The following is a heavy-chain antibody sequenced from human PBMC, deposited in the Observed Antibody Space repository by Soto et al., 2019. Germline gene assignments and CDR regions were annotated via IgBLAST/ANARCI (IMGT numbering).Heavy chain of an antibody. D-gene: IGHD1-26*01. V-gene: IGHV4-4*02. CDR3: ARGGYYFYMDV. CDR2: IHHSGST. Sequence: QVQLQESGPGLVKPSETLSLTCAVSGGSISISNWWSWVRQTPGKGLEWIGQIHHSGSTNYSPSLTSRVTISVDKSKNQFSLKMNSVTAADTAGYYCARGGYYFYMDVWGKGTTVTVPS. CDR1: GGSISISNW. J-gene: IGHJ6*03.